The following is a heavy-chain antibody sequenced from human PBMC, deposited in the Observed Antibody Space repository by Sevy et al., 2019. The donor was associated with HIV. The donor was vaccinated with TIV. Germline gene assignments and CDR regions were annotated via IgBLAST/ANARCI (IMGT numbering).Heavy chain of an antibody. Sequence: SETQSLTCAVSNYSISSGYYWGWIRQPPGKGLEWIGNGYHGGSTYYNPSLQSRVTISLDTSKNHFSLRLRSVTAADTAVYYCARASGGDRLDYYGMDVWGQGTTVTVSS. J-gene: IGHJ6*02. CDR3: ARASGGDRLDYYGMDV. D-gene: IGHD2-21*02. V-gene: IGHV4-38-2*01. CDR1: NYSISSGYY. CDR2: GYHGGST.